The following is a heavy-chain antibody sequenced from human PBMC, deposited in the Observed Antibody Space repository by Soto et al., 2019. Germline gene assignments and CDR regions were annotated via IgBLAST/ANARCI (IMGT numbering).Heavy chain of an antibody. CDR3: ARDAWGWLSRYGMDV. V-gene: IGHV3-30-3*01. CDR1: GFTFSSYA. Sequence: GGSLRLSCAASGFTFSSYAMHWVRQAPGKGLEWVAVISYDGSNKYYADSVKGRFTISRDNSKNTLYLQMNSLRAEDTAVYYCARDAWGWLSRYGMDVWGQGTTVTVSS. J-gene: IGHJ6*02. CDR2: ISYDGSNK. D-gene: IGHD3-22*01.